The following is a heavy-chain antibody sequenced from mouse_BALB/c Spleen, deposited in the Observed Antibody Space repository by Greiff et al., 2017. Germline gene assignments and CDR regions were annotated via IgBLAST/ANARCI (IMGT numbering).Heavy chain of an antibody. D-gene: IGHD2-10*02. CDR2: IRLKSNNYAT. V-gene: IGHV6-6*02. J-gene: IGHJ3*01. Sequence: EVKLMESGGGLVQPGGSMKLSCVASGFTFSNYWMNWVRQSPEKGLEWVAEIRLKSNNYATHYAESVKGRFTISRDDSKSSVYLQMNNLRAEDTGIYYCTRTYGNYVWGQGTLVTVSA. CDR1: GFTFSNYW. CDR3: TRTYGNYV.